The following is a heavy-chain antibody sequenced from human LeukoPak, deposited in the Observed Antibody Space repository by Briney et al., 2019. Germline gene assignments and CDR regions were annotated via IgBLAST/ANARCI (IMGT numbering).Heavy chain of an antibody. D-gene: IGHD4-11*01. CDR3: ARGRVSSSTWYSIYYYFFYMDF. J-gene: IGHJ6*03. V-gene: IGHV4-59*01. Sequence: SETLSLTCTVSDDSITMYYWTWIRQPPGKGLEWIGYVDHTGSTKFNPSLNGRVSISRDTSNNFFSLRLRSVTAADTAVYFCARGRVSSSTWYSIYYYFFYMDFWGKGTTVTVSS. CDR1: DDSITMYY. CDR2: VDHTGST.